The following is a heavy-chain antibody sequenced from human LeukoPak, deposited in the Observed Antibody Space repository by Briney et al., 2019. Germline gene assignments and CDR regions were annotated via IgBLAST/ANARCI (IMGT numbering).Heavy chain of an antibody. V-gene: IGHV3-15*05. CDR1: GITFNDAW. CDR3: ATEDYYGSGYDF. CDR2: IKTIKEDGTT. D-gene: IGHD3-10*01. Sequence: GGSLRLSCAASGITFNDAWMSWVRQAPGKGLEWVGRIKTIKEDGTTDYAAPVKGRFTISIDDSAHTLYLQMKSLKTEDTAVYYCATEDYYGSGYDFWGQGTLVTVSS. J-gene: IGHJ4*02.